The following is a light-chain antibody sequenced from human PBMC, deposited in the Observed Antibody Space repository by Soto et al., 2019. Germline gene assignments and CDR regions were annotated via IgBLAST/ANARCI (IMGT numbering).Light chain of an antibody. CDR3: QQYGSSPLT. Sequence: EIVLTQSPATLSLSPGESATLSCRASQCVSGSYLAWYQQKPGQAPRLLIYGASSRATGVPDRFSGSGSGTDLTLTISRLEPEDFAVYYCQQYGSSPLTCGGGTKVDIK. CDR2: GAS. CDR1: QCVSGSY. J-gene: IGKJ4*01. V-gene: IGKV3-20*01.